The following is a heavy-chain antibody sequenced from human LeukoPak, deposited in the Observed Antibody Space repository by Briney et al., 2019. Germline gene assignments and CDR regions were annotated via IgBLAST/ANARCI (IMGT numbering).Heavy chain of an antibody. CDR1: RFTFINYA. CDR2: ISGSGSRT. CDR3: AKAGGATYYYYYHMDV. D-gene: IGHD1-26*01. Sequence: GGSLRLSCAASRFTFINYAMSWVRQAPGKGLEWVSAISGSGSRTFYADSVKGRFTISRDNSNNTMYLQMNSLRVEDTAVYYCAKAGGATYYYYYHMDVWGKGTTVTVSS. J-gene: IGHJ6*03. V-gene: IGHV3-23*01.